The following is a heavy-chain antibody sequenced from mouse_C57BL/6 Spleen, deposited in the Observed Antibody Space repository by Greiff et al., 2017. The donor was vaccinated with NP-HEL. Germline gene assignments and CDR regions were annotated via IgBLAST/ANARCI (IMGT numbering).Heavy chain of an antibody. Sequence: EVQWVESGGGLVKPGGSLKLSCAASGFTFSDYGMHWVRQAPEKGLEWVAYISSGSSTIYYADTVKGRFTISRDNAKNTLFLQMTSLRSEDTAMYYCARNYDGYYFDYWGQGTTLTVSS. J-gene: IGHJ2*01. CDR3: ARNYDGYYFDY. CDR1: GFTFSDYG. CDR2: ISSGSSTI. V-gene: IGHV5-17*01. D-gene: IGHD2-3*01.